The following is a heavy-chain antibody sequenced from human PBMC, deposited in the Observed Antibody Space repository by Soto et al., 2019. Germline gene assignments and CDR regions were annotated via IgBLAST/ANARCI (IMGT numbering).Heavy chain of an antibody. J-gene: IGHJ4*02. Sequence: SQTLSLTCVISGDSASSNSAAWNWIRQSPSRGLEWLGRTYYRSKWYNDYAVSVKSRITINPDTSKNQFSLQLNSVTPEDTAVYYCARETGYSSSWTGDYFDYWGQGTLVTVSS. CDR3: ARETGYSSSWTGDYFDY. V-gene: IGHV6-1*01. CDR1: GDSASSNSAA. D-gene: IGHD6-13*01. CDR2: TYYRSKWYN.